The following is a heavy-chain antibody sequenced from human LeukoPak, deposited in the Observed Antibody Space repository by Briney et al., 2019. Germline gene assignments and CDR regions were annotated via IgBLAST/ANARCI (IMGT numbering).Heavy chain of an antibody. D-gene: IGHD2-15*01. J-gene: IGHJ3*02. CDR2: ISGSSYYI. Sequence: GGSLRLSCSASGFTFSSHSMNWVRQAPGKGLEWVSSISGSSYYIYYADSMKGRITISRDNSKNTLYLQMNSLRAEDTAVYYCAKDLNIVVVVAANGDAFDIWGQGTMVTVSS. CDR1: GFTFSSHS. V-gene: IGHV3-21*01. CDR3: AKDLNIVVVVAANGDAFDI.